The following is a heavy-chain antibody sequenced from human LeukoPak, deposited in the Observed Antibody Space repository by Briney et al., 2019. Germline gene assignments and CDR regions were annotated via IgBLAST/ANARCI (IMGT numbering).Heavy chain of an antibody. D-gene: IGHD2-2*01. CDR2: INHSGST. Sequence: PSGTLSLTCAVYGGSFSGYYWSWIRQPPGKGLEWIGEINHSGSTNYNPSLKSRVTISVDTSKNQFSLKLSSVTAADTAVYYCARHWRCSSTSCYAYYNWFDPWGQGTLVTVSS. CDR3: ARHWRCSSTSCYAYYNWFDP. J-gene: IGHJ5*02. CDR1: GGSFSGYY. V-gene: IGHV4-34*01.